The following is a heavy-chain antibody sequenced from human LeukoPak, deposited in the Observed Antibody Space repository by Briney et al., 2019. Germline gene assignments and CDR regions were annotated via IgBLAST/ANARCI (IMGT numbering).Heavy chain of an antibody. D-gene: IGHD5-12*01. Sequence: ASVKVSCKASGGTFSSYAISWVRQAPGQGLEWMGWMNPNSGNTGYAQKFQGRVTITRNTSISTAYMELSSLRSEDTAVYYCARKYSGYDRRLGHWGQGTLVTVSS. CDR2: MNPNSGNT. CDR1: GGTFSSYA. J-gene: IGHJ5*02. V-gene: IGHV1-8*03. CDR3: ARKYSGYDRRLGH.